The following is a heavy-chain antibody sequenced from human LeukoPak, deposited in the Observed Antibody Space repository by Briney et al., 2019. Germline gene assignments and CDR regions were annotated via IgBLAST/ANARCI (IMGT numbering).Heavy chain of an antibody. CDR3: AKGKAATGTWEWWFGADV. CDR2: ISGSGAGT. CDR1: GFTFSSYP. D-gene: IGHD6-13*01. Sequence: PGGSLRLSCAASGFTFSSYPMSWVRQAPGKGLEWVSGISGSGAGTYYVDSVKGRFTISRDNSKNTVYLQMNSLRAEDTAIYYCAKGKAATGTWEWWFGADVWGQGTTVTVSS. V-gene: IGHV3-23*01. J-gene: IGHJ6*02.